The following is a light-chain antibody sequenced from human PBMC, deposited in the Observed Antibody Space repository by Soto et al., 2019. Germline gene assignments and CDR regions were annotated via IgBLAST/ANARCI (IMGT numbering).Light chain of an antibody. CDR2: KAS. Sequence: DIQMTQSPSTLPASVGDRVTITCRASQNINNWLAWYQQKPGKGPSLLIYKASNLESGVSSRFSGSGSGTEFTLTISSLQTDDFSTYYCQQYHSYWTFGQGTKVDIK. CDR1: QNINNW. V-gene: IGKV1-5*03. J-gene: IGKJ1*01. CDR3: QQYHSYWT.